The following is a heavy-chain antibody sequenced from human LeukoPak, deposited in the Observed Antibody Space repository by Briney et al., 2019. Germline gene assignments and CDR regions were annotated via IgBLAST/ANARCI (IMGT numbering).Heavy chain of an antibody. D-gene: IGHD6-13*01. V-gene: IGHV4-59*01. J-gene: IGHJ1*01. CDR1: GGSFSGYY. Sequence: PSETLSLTCAVYGGSFSGYYWSWIRQPPGKGLEWIGYIYYSGSTNYNPSLKSRVTISVDTSKNQFSLKLSSVTAADTAVYYCARVHSSSWYEYFQHWGQGTLVTVSS. CDR3: ARVHSSSWYEYFQH. CDR2: IYYSGST.